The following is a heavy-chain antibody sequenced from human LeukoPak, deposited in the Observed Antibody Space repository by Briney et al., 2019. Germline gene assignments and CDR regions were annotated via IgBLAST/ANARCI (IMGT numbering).Heavy chain of an antibody. J-gene: IGHJ4*02. Sequence: GRSLRLSCAASGFSFSDYAMHWVRQAPGKGLEWVAVISYDGSNKYYADSVKGRFTISRDNSKNTLYLQMNSLRAEDTAVYYCAREGYSYGYCFDYWGQGTLVTVSS. CDR3: AREGYSYGYCFDY. CDR1: GFSFSDYA. CDR2: ISYDGSNK. D-gene: IGHD5-18*01. V-gene: IGHV3-30-3*01.